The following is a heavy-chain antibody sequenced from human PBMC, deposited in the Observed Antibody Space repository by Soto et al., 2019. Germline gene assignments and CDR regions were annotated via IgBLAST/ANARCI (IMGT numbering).Heavy chain of an antibody. V-gene: IGHV4-59*01. CDR3: ARVVGDFWRGYYYYGMDV. D-gene: IGHD3-3*01. CDR2: IYYSGST. J-gene: IGHJ6*02. Sequence: SETLSLTCTVSGGSISSYYWSWIRQPPGKGLEWIGYIYYSGSTNYNPSLKSRVTISVGTSKNQFSLKLSSVTAADTAVYYCARVVGDFWRGYYYYGMDVWGQGTTVTVAS. CDR1: GGSISSYY.